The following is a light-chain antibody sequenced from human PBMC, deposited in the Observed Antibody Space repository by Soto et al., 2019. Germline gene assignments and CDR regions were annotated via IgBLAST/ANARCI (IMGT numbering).Light chain of an antibody. Sequence: EIVLTQSPATLSLSPGERATLSCRASQSVSSYLAWYQQKPGQAPRLLIYDASSRATGIPARFSGSGSGTDFTLTITSLQPEDSAVYYCQQRNNWPTTFGQGTKLEIK. V-gene: IGKV3-11*01. CDR1: QSVSSY. CDR2: DAS. CDR3: QQRNNWPTT. J-gene: IGKJ2*01.